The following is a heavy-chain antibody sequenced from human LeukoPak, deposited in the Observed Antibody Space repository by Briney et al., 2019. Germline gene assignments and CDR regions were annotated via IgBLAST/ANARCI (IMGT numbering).Heavy chain of an antibody. CDR2: INPDGGST. V-gene: IGHV1-46*01. D-gene: IGHD1-26*01. Sequence: ASVKVSRKASGYTFTSYYMHWVRQAPGQGLEWMGIINPDGGSTSYAQKFQGRVTMPRDTSTSTVYMELSSLRSEDTAVYYCARGGLAWNSGSYFDYWGQGTLVTVSS. CDR3: ARGGLAWNSGSYFDY. CDR1: GYTFTSYY. J-gene: IGHJ4*02.